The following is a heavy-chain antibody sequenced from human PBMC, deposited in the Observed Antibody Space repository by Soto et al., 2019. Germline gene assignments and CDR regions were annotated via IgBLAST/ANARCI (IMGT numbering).Heavy chain of an antibody. CDR3: AGCGGDCYSVGFPRW. J-gene: IGHJ4*02. CDR2: IYYSGST. Sequence: QLQLQESGPGLVKPSETLSLTCAVSGGSISSSSYYWGWIRQPPGKGLEWIGSIYYSGSTYYNPSLKSRVTISIDTSKNQFSLKLRSVTAADTAVYYCAGCGGDCYSVGFPRWWGQGTLVTVSS. CDR1: GGSISSSSYY. D-gene: IGHD2-21*02. V-gene: IGHV4-39*01.